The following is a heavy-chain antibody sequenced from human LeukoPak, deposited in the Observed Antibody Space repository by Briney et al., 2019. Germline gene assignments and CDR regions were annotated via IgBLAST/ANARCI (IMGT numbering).Heavy chain of an antibody. CDR1: GYTFTSYG. CDR3: ARGRSSSWYGSVPNNWFDP. D-gene: IGHD6-13*01. J-gene: IGHJ5*02. Sequence: APVKVSCKASGYTFTSYGISWVRQAPGQGLEWMGWISAYNGNTNYAQKLQGRVTMTTDTSTSTAYMELRSLRSDDTAVYYCARGRSSSWYGSVPNNWFDPWGQGTLVTVSS. CDR2: ISAYNGNT. V-gene: IGHV1-18*01.